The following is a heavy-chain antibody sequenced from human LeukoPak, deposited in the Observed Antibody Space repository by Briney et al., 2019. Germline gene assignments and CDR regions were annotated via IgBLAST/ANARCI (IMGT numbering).Heavy chain of an antibody. Sequence: PGGSLRLSCAASGFTFSSYWMSWVRQAPGKGLEWVANIKQDGSEKYYVDSVKGRFTISRDNAKNSLYLQMNSLRAEDTAVYYCARRGGQYSSSWSVSYMDVWGKGTTVTVSS. CDR1: GFTFSSYW. J-gene: IGHJ6*03. D-gene: IGHD6-13*01. V-gene: IGHV3-7*01. CDR3: ARRGGQYSSSWSVSYMDV. CDR2: IKQDGSEK.